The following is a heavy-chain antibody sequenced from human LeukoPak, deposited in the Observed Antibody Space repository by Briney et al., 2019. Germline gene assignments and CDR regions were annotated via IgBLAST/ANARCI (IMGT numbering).Heavy chain of an antibody. J-gene: IGHJ4*02. Sequence: GGSLRLSCVASGFTFGKYWMSWVRQAPGKGLEWVANIKLDGSEKNYVDSVKGRFTFSRDNSKNTLYLQMNSLRAEDTAVYYCAKEYCSNSVCHSLDYWGQGTLVTVSS. V-gene: IGHV3-7*01. CDR2: IKLDGSEK. CDR3: AKEYCSNSVCHSLDY. CDR1: GFTFGKYW. D-gene: IGHD2-8*01.